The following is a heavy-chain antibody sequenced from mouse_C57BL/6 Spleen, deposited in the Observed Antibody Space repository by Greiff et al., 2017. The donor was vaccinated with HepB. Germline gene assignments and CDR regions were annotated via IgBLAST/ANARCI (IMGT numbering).Heavy chain of an antibody. CDR3: ARGDYSNYEAWFAY. Sequence: ESGPGLVKPSQSLSLTCSVTGYSITSGYYWNWIRQFPGNKLEWMGYISYDGSNNYNPSLKNRISITRDTSKNQFFLKLNSVTTEDTATYYCARGDYSNYEAWFAYWGQGTLVTVSA. CDR1: GYSITSGYY. J-gene: IGHJ3*01. D-gene: IGHD2-5*01. V-gene: IGHV3-6*01. CDR2: ISYDGSN.